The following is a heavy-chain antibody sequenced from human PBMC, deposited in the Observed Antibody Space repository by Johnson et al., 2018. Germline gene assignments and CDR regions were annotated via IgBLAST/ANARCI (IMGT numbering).Heavy chain of an antibody. CDR3: TIVMEWVTLDAFDI. D-gene: IGHD3-3*01. CDR1: GYTFIDKY. V-gene: IGHV1-2*02. Sequence: VQLVESGGELKKPGASVKVSCKASGYTFIDKYLHWIRQAPGQGLEWMGWIKPKSGGTNLAQKFQGRVTMTRDTSINTAYLVLDSLKSDDTAVFYCTIVMEWVTLDAFDIWGQGTMVTVSS. J-gene: IGHJ3*02. CDR2: IKPKSGGT.